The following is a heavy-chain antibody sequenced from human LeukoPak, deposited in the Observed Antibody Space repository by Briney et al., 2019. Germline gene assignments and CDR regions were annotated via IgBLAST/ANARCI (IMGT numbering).Heavy chain of an antibody. CDR3: ARHSSTYYDILTGSSVNWFDP. CDR2: IDPSDSYT. CDR1: GYSFTSYW. J-gene: IGHJ5*02. V-gene: IGHV5-10-1*01. D-gene: IGHD3-9*01. Sequence: GESLKISCKGSGYSFTSYWISWVRQMPGKGLEWMGRIDPSDSYTNYSPSFQGHVTISADKSISTACLQWSSLKASDTAMYYCARHSSTYYDILTGSSVNWFDPWGQGTLVTVSS.